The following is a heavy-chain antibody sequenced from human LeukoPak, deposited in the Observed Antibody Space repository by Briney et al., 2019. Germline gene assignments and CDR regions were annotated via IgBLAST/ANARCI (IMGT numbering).Heavy chain of an antibody. Sequence: SETLSLTCAVYGGSFSGYYWSWIRQPPGKGLEWIGETNHSGSTNYNPSLKSRVTISVDTSKNQFSLKLSSVTAADTAVYYCARGRNTRNYYDSSGSFVFDPWGQGTLVTVSS. V-gene: IGHV4-34*01. D-gene: IGHD3-22*01. J-gene: IGHJ5*02. CDR1: GGSFSGYY. CDR3: ARGRNTRNYYDSSGSFVFDP. CDR2: TNHSGST.